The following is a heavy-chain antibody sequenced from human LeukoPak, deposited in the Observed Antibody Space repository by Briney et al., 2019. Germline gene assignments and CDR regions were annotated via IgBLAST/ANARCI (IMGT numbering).Heavy chain of an antibody. D-gene: IGHD1-26*01. CDR3: ARASGGQNWFDP. J-gene: IGHJ5*02. CDR1: GYTFTSYY. CDR2: INPSGGST. Sequence: GASVEVSCKASGYTFTSYYMHWVRQAPGQGLEWMGIINPSGGSTSYAQKFQGRVTMTRDMSTGTVYMELSSLRSEDTAVYYCARASGGQNWFDPWGQGTLVTVSS. V-gene: IGHV1-46*01.